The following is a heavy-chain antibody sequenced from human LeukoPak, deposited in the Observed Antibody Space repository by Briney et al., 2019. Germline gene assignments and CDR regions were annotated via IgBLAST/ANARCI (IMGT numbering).Heavy chain of an antibody. CDR2: ISYDGSNN. V-gene: IGHV3-30*03. CDR1: GFIFSSYG. Sequence: GGSLRLSCAASGFIFSSYGMHWVRQAPGKGLEWVAVISYDGSNNYCADSVKGRFTISRDNSRNTLYLQMNGLRTEDTAVYYCAREYSSGWSIDYWGQGTLVTVSS. CDR3: AREYSSGWSIDY. D-gene: IGHD6-19*01. J-gene: IGHJ4*02.